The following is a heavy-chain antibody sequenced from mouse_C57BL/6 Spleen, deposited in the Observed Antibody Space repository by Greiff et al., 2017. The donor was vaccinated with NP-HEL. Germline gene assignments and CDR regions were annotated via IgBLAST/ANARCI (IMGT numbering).Heavy chain of an antibody. V-gene: IGHV5-17*01. CDR3: ARTIYDGYYVDY. D-gene: IGHD2-3*01. CDR1: GFTFSDYG. J-gene: IGHJ2*01. CDR2: MSSGSSTI. Sequence: EVMLVESGGGLVKPGGSLKLSCAASGFTFSDYGMHWVRQAPEKGLEWVAYMSSGSSTIYYADTVKGRFTISRDNAKNTLFLQMTSLRSEDTAMYYCARTIYDGYYVDYWGQGTTLTVSS.